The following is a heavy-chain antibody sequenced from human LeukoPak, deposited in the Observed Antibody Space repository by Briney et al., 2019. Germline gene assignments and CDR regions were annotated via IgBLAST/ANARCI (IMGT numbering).Heavy chain of an antibody. D-gene: IGHD2-2*01. CDR2: IYYRGST. Sequence: PSETLSLACTVSGGSISSYYWSWIRQPPGKGLEWIAYIYYRGSTNYNPSLNSRVTISVDTSKNQFSLKLSSVTAADTAVYYCARDSSFQRWSHYYYYMDVWGKGTTVTVSS. J-gene: IGHJ6*03. CDR1: GGSISSYY. V-gene: IGHV4-59*12. CDR3: ARDSSFQRWSHYYYYMDV.